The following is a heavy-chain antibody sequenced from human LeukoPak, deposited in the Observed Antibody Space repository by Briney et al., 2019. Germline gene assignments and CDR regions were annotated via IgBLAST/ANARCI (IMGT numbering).Heavy chain of an antibody. CDR1: GGTFSSYA. CDR3: ARAIVEPYTGYYGMDV. J-gene: IGHJ6*04. CDR2: IIPIFGTA. D-gene: IGHD3-16*02. Sequence: SVKVSCKASGGTFSSYAISWVRQAPGQGLEWMGGIIPIFGTANYAQKFQGRVTITADKSTSTAYMELSSLRSEDTAVYYCARAIVEPYTGYYGMDVWGKGTMVTVSS. V-gene: IGHV1-69*06.